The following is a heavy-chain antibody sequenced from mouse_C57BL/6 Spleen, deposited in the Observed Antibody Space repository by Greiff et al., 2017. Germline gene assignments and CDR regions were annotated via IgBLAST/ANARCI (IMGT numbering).Heavy chain of an antibody. V-gene: IGHV1-76*01. CDR3: AREAEGYFDY. J-gene: IGHJ2*01. Sequence: VQRVESGAELVRPGASVKLSCKASGYTFTDYYINWVKQRPGQGLEWIARIYPGSGNTYYNEKFKGKATLTAEKSSSTAYMQLSSLTSEDSAVYFCAREAEGYFDYWGQGTTLTVSS. CDR1: GYTFTDYY. CDR2: IYPGSGNT.